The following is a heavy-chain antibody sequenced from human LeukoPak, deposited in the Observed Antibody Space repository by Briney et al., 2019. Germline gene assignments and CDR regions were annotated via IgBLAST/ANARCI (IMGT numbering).Heavy chain of an antibody. CDR2: IYYSGST. CDR1: GGSISSGGYY. J-gene: IGHJ4*02. Sequence: SETLSLTCTVSGGSISSGGYYWSWIRQHPGKGLEWIGYIYYSGSTYYNPSLKSRVTISVDTSKNQFSLKLSSVTAADTAVYYCARYAQLWSKNFDYWGQGTLVTVSS. V-gene: IGHV4-31*03. CDR3: ARYAQLWSKNFDY. D-gene: IGHD5-18*01.